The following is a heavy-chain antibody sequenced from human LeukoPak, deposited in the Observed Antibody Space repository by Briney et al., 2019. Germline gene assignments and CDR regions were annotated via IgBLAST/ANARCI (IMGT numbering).Heavy chain of an antibody. CDR2: INPNSGGT. J-gene: IGHJ4*02. Sequence: ASVKVSCKASGYTFTGYYMHWVRQAPGQGLEWMGWINPNSGGTNYAQKFRGRVTMTRDTSITTAYMELSRLRSDDTAVYYCARDTSGYDYFDYWGQGTLVTVSS. CDR1: GYTFTGYY. V-gene: IGHV1-2*02. CDR3: ARDTSGYDYFDY. D-gene: IGHD5-12*01.